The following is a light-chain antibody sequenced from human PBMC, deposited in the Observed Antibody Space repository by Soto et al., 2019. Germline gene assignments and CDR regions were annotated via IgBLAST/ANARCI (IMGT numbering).Light chain of an antibody. Sequence: IVLTHPPDTLSLSPWQRATISCRASQSVSSSYLAWYQQKLGQAHRLLIYGAYSRATGIQDRFSGGGSGTDFTLTIRRLEPEDFALYYCKQYGNSRWTFGQGTKVDIK. CDR1: QSVSSSY. CDR2: GAY. V-gene: IGKV3-20*01. J-gene: IGKJ1*01. CDR3: KQYGNSRWT.